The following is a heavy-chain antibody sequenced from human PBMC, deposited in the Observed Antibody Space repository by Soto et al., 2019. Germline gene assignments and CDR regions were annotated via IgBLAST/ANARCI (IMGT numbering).Heavy chain of an antibody. CDR3: ARGGRGSDS. CDR1: GFTFSSYW. V-gene: IGHV3-74*01. CDR2: INIDGSTT. D-gene: IGHD3-10*01. J-gene: IGHJ4*02. Sequence: EVQLVESGGGLVQPGGSLRLSCAASGFTFSSYWMHWVRQAPGKVLVWVSHINIDGSTTNYAGSVKGRFTISRDNAKNTLYLQMNSLRDEFTAVFYCARGGRGSDSWGEGTLVTGSS.